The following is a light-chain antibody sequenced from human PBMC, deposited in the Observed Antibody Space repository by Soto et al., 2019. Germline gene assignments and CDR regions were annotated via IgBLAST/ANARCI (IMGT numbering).Light chain of an antibody. Sequence: DIQMAQSPSALSASVGDRVTITCRASQTISTWLAWYQQQPGKAPKLLIYKASTLESGVPSRFSGSGFGTEFTLTIDNLQPADYAIYYCQQYNSIPWTFGQGTKVDIK. V-gene: IGKV1-5*03. CDR3: QQYNSIPWT. J-gene: IGKJ1*01. CDR1: QTISTW. CDR2: KAS.